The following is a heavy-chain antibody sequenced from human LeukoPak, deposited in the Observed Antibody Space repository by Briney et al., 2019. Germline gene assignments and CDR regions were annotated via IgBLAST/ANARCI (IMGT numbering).Heavy chain of an antibody. CDR3: ATYYGSGSSQDY. V-gene: IGHV1-69*05. J-gene: IGHJ4*02. CDR1: GGTFSSYA. D-gene: IGHD3-10*01. CDR2: IIPIFGTA. Sequence: GASVKLSCKASGGTFSSYAISWVRQAPGQGLEWMGGIIPIFGTANYAQTFQGRVTITTDESTSTAYMELSSLRSEDTAVYYCATYYGSGSSQDYWGQGTLVTVSS.